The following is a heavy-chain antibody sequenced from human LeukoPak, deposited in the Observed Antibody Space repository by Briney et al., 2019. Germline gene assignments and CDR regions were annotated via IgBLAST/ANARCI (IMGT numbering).Heavy chain of an antibody. CDR3: ARDSSGWYLFDY. V-gene: IGHV1-69*04. D-gene: IGHD6-19*01. CDR1: GGTFSSYA. Sequence: GASVKVSCKASGGTFSSYAISWVRQAPGQGLEWMGRIIPILGIANYAQKFQGRVTITADKSTSTAYMELSSLRSEDTAVYYCARDSSGWYLFDYWGQGTLVTVSS. J-gene: IGHJ4*02. CDR2: IIPILGIA.